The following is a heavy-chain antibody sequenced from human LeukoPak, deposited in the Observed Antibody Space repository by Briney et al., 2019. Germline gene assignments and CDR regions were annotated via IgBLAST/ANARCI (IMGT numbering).Heavy chain of an antibody. CDR2: IYNSGST. J-gene: IGHJ4*02. V-gene: IGHV4-30-2*01. CDR1: GGSISSGGYS. D-gene: IGHD1-26*01. CDR3: ARAQGSGSYVDY. Sequence: SETLSLTCAVSGGSISSGGYSWSWIRQPPGKGLEWIGYIYNSGSTYYNPSLKSRVTISVDRSKNQFSLKLSSVTAADTAVYYCARAQGSGSYVDYWGQGTLVTVSS.